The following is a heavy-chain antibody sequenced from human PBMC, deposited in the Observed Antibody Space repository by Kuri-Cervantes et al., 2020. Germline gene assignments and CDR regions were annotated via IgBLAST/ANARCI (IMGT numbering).Heavy chain of an antibody. J-gene: IGHJ5*02. V-gene: IGHV4-59*01. Sequence: ESLKISCAVYGGSFSSYYWSWIRQPPGKGLEWIGYIYYSGSTNYNPSLKSRVTISVDTSKNQFSLKLSSVTAADTAVYYCASTVAAAGQDWFDPWGQGTLVTVSS. CDR2: IYYSGST. CDR3: ASTVAAAGQDWFDP. CDR1: GGSFSSYY. D-gene: IGHD6-13*01.